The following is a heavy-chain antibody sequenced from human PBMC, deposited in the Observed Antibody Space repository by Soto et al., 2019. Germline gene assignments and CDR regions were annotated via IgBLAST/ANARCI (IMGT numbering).Heavy chain of an antibody. V-gene: IGHV4-59*08. Sequence: PSETLSLTCPFSCGSISSYYWSWIRQPPGKGLEWIGYIYYSGSTNYNPSLKSRVTISVDTSKNQLSLKLSSVTAADTAVYYCARRCGYYFDYWGQGTLVTVSS. CDR2: IYYSGST. CDR3: ARRCGYYFDY. CDR1: CGSISSYY. J-gene: IGHJ4*02.